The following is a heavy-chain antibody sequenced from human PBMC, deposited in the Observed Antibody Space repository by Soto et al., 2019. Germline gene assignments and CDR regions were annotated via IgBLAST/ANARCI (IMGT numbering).Heavy chain of an antibody. CDR3: ARGMAVTTTRVGHYYYMDV. Sequence: QVQLVQSGAEVKKPGASVKVSCKTSGYTFTNYSMYWVRQAPGQGLEWMGIINPSGDTTAYAQKFPGRVSMTRYTSTSTVYMELNSLRAEDTALYYCARGMAVTTTRVGHYYYMDVWGKGPTVTVSS. CDR2: INPSGDTT. D-gene: IGHD5-12*01. V-gene: IGHV1-46*01. CDR1: GYTFTNYS. J-gene: IGHJ6*03.